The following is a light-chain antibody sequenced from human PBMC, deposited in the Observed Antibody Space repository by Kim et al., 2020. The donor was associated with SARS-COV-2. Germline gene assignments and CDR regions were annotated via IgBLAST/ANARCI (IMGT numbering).Light chain of an antibody. V-gene: IGKV3-15*01. Sequence: EIVMTQSPATLSVSPGERATLSCRASQSVSSNLAWYQQKPGQTPRLLIYDASTRATGIPVRFSGSGSGTEFTLTISSLQSEDFAVYYCQQYNNWWTFGQGTKVEIK. CDR3: QQYNNWWT. CDR2: DAS. CDR1: QSVSSN. J-gene: IGKJ1*01.